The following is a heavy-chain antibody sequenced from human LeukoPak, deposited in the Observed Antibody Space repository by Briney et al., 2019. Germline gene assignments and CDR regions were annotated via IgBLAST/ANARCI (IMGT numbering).Heavy chain of an antibody. D-gene: IGHD6-19*01. CDR1: GGTFSSYA. Sequence: SVKVSCKASGGTFSSYAISWVRQAPGQGLERMGGIIPIFGTANYAQKFQGRVTITADESTSTAYMELSSLGSEDTAVYYCARDSSGWYQNWFDPWGQGTLVTVSS. CDR3: ARDSSGWYQNWFDP. V-gene: IGHV1-69*13. J-gene: IGHJ5*02. CDR2: IIPIFGTA.